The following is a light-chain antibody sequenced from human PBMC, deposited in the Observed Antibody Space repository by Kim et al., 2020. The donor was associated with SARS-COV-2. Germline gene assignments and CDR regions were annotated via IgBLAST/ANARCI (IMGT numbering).Light chain of an antibody. CDR3: QQYEIWPPLT. Sequence: EIVMSQSPATLSVSPGERVILSCRASESIRNNLAWYQQRPGQAPRLLIYGASIRATGIPARFSGSGSGIDFILTISSLQSEDFAVYYCQQYEIWPPLTFGGGTKVDIK. CDR1: ESIRNN. CDR2: GAS. V-gene: IGKV3-15*01. J-gene: IGKJ4*01.